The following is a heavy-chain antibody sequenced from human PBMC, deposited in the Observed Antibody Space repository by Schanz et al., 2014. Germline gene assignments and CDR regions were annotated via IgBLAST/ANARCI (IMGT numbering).Heavy chain of an antibody. D-gene: IGHD5-12*01. V-gene: IGHV3-53*01. Sequence: VQLLESGGALVRPGGSLRLSCAVSGFTVNTNYMSWVRQAPGKGLEWISSMYINSGSTQYADSVKGRFIISRDSSKNTLFLQMNSLRAEDTAVYFCARDGGRDGYNLAFDVWGQGTLXTVSS. CDR3: ARDGGRDGYNLAFDV. CDR1: GFTVNTNY. J-gene: IGHJ3*01. CDR2: MYINSGST.